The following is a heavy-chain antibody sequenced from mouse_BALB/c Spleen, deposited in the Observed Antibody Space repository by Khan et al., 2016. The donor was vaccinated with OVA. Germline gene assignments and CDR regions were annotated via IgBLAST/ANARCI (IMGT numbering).Heavy chain of an antibody. CDR1: GYTFTNYG. D-gene: IGHD2-1*01. CDR3: ARSNGNYWFAY. V-gene: IGHV9-3-1*01. J-gene: IGHJ3*01. CDR2: INTYIGEP. Sequence: QIQLVQSGPELKKPGETVKISCRASGYTFTNYGMNWVKQAPGQGLKWMGWINTYIGEPKYADDFKGRVALSLETSASTAYLQINNLKSEDTATYCCARSNGNYWFAYWGQGTLVTVSA.